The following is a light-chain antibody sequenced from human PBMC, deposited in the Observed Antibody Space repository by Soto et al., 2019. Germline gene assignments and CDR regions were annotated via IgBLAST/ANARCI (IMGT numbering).Light chain of an antibody. CDR3: QQYNSYSWT. V-gene: IGKV1-5*03. Sequence: IQMTQSPYALSAAVACRSRRTPLASQSVNRWLAWYQQKPGKAPKLLIYEASSLESGVPSRFGGSGSGTQFTLTISSLQPDDFAIYHCQQYNSYSWTFGQGTKVDIK. CDR2: EAS. CDR1: QSVNRW. J-gene: IGKJ1*01.